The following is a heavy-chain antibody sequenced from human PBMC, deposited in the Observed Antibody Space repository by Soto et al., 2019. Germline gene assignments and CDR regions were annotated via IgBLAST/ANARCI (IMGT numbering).Heavy chain of an antibody. D-gene: IGHD3-22*01. V-gene: IGHV3-30-3*01. Sequence: GGSLRLSCAASGFTFSSYAMHWVRQAPGRGLEWVAVISYDGSSKYYADSVKGRFTISRDNSKNTLYLQMNSLRAEDTAVYYCARDTNYYDSSGYYVLDYWGQGTLVTVSS. CDR1: GFTFSSYA. J-gene: IGHJ4*02. CDR3: ARDTNYYDSSGYYVLDY. CDR2: ISYDGSSK.